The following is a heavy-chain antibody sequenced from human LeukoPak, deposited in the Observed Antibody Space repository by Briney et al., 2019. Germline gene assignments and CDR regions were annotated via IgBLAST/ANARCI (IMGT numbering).Heavy chain of an antibody. CDR3: ARDGARVVVAATPGLSWFDP. J-gene: IGHJ5*02. CDR1: GGTFSSYA. CDR2: IIPIFGTA. Sequence: SVKVSCKASGGTFSSYAINWVRQAPGQGLEWMGGIIPIFGTANYAQKFQGRVTITADESTSTAYMELSSLRSEDTAVYYCARDGARVVVAATPGLSWFDPWGQGTLVTVSS. D-gene: IGHD2-15*01. V-gene: IGHV1-69*13.